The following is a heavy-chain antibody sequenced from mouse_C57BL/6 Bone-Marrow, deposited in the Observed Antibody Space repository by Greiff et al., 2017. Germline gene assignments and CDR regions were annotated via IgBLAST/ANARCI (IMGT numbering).Heavy chain of an antibody. Sequence: EVQVVESGGGLVKPGGSLKLSCAASGFTFSSYAMSWVRQTPEKRLEWVATISDGGSYTYYPDNVKGRFTISRDNAKNNLYLQMSHLKSEDTAMYYCARGLTGYFDYGGQGTTLTVSS. V-gene: IGHV5-4*01. CDR3: ARGLTGYFDY. CDR1: GFTFSSYA. J-gene: IGHJ2*01. CDR2: ISDGGSYT.